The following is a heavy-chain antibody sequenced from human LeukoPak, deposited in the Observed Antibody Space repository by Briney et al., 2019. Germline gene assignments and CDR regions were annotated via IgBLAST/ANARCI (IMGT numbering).Heavy chain of an antibody. CDR3: ARGGGSSWLSPLDY. CDR2: IYSSGST. J-gene: IGHJ4*02. CDR1: GGSISSYY. V-gene: IGHV4-4*07. Sequence: SETLSLTCTVSGGSISSYYWSWMRQPPGKGLEWIGRIYSSGSTAYNPSLRSRLTVSLDTSKNQFSLKLISVTAADTAVYYCARGGGSSWLSPLDYWGQGALVTVSS. D-gene: IGHD6-13*01.